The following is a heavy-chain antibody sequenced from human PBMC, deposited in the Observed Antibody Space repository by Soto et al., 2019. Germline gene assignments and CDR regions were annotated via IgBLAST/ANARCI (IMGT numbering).Heavy chain of an antibody. CDR1: GYTFTSCS. V-gene: IGHV1-3*01. CDR2: INAGNGNT. J-gene: IGHJ4*02. Sequence: GASVKVSCKASGYTFTSCSMRWVRQAPGQRLEWMGWINAGNGNTKYSQKFQGRVTITRDTSASTAYMELSSLRSEDTAVYYCARDLGGWPDYWGQGTLVTVSS. CDR3: ARDLGGWPDY. D-gene: IGHD2-15*01.